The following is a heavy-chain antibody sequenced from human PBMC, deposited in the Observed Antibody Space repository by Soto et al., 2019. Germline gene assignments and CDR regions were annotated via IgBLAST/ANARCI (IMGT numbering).Heavy chain of an antibody. CDR1: GTTFSSYG. CDR2: IIPVLGTI. D-gene: IGHD2-21*02. V-gene: IGHV1-69*06. J-gene: IGHJ4*02. CDR3: ARGTLFCGGDCYFDH. Sequence: QVQLVQSGAELKKPGSSVNVSCKASGTTFSSYGFNWVRQAPGQGLEWMGGIIPVLGTINYAQKFQGRVTITADKSTSTVYMALSSLRSEDTAGYYGARGTLFCGGDCYFDHWGLGTLVTVSS.